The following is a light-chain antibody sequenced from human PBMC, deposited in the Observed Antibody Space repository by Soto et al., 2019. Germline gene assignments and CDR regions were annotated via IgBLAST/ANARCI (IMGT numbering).Light chain of an antibody. Sequence: DIQMTQSPSTLSASVGDRVTITCRASQSISSWLAWYQQKPGKAPKLLIYDASSLESGVPSRFSGSGSGTEFTLTISSLQPDDFAPYYCQQYNSYPWKFGQGTKVEIK. V-gene: IGKV1-5*01. CDR2: DAS. CDR1: QSISSW. J-gene: IGKJ1*01. CDR3: QQYNSYPWK.